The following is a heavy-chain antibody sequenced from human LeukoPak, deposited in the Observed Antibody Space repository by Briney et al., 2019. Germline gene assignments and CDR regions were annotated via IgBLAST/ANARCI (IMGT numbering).Heavy chain of an antibody. CDR3: ARGVLWFEIEKPRRGPRNYYYYYMDV. V-gene: IGHV4-34*01. CDR1: GGSFSGYY. CDR2: INHSGST. D-gene: IGHD3-10*01. Sequence: SETLSLTCAVYGGSFSGYYWSWIRQPPGKGLEWIGEINHSGSTNYNPSLKSRVTISVDTSKNQFSLKLSSVTAADTAVYYCARGVLWFEIEKPRRGPRNYYYYYMDVWGKGTTVTVSS. J-gene: IGHJ6*03.